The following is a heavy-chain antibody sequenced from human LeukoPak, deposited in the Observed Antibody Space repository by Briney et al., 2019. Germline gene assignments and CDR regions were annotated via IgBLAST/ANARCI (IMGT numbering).Heavy chain of an antibody. D-gene: IGHD6-13*01. V-gene: IGHV4-39*01. CDR1: GGSISSSNYY. CDR2: IYYSGST. J-gene: IGHJ4*02. Sequence: PSETLSLTCTVSGGSISSSNYYWGWIRQPPGKGLEWIGSIYYSGSTYYSPSLKSRVTISVDTSKNQFSLKMSSVTAADTAVYHCAGPAGDGSWPFDYWGQGTLVTVSS. CDR3: AGPAGDGSWPFDY.